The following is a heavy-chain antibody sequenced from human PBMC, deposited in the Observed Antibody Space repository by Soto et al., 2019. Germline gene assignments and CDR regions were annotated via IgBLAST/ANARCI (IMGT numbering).Heavy chain of an antibody. J-gene: IGHJ2*01. V-gene: IGHV3-33*01. CDR2: IWYDGSNK. CDR3: ARDAGRYYERAWYFDL. D-gene: IGHD3-22*01. CDR1: GFTFSSYG. Sequence: QVQLVESGGGVVQPGRSLRLSCAASGFTFSSYGMHWVRQAPGKGLEWVAVIWYDGSNKYYADSVKGRFTISRDNSKNTLYLQMNSLRAEDTAVYYCARDAGRYYERAWYFDLWGRGTLVTVSS.